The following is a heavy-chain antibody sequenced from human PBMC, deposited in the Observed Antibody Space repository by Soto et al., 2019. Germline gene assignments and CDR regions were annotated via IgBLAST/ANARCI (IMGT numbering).Heavy chain of an antibody. CDR2: IHHSGST. J-gene: IGHJ5*02. CDR1: GVSIGRTTYY. D-gene: IGHD6-19*01. CDR3: VRGPTSGWNA. V-gene: IGHV4-39*07. Sequence: PSETLSLTCTVSGVSIGRTTYYWGWIRQPPGQGLEWIGTIHHSGSTNYNPSLKSRVTISVDKSKNQFSLNLGSVTAADTAVYYCVRGPTSGWNAWGQGTLVTVSS.